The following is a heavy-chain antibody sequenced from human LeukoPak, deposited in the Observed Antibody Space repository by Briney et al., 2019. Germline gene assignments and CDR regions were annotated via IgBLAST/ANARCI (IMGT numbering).Heavy chain of an antibody. V-gene: IGHV1-18*01. CDR1: GYTFTHYG. CDR3: ARGIRSPLFDY. CDR2: INTYNGDT. D-gene: IGHD3-16*01. Sequence: ASVKVSCKASGYTFTHYGITWVRQAPGQGLAWMGWINTYNGDTKCAQKLQCRVTMPTNTSTSTAFMELRSLRSDVSAVYYCARGIRSPLFDYWGLGTLVTVSP. J-gene: IGHJ4*02.